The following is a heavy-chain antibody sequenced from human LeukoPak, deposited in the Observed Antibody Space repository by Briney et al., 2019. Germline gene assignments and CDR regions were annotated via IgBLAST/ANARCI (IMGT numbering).Heavy chain of an antibody. CDR2: ISGSGGST. D-gene: IGHD2-2*01. CDR3: AKGLVPAAMSALDY. J-gene: IGHJ4*02. V-gene: IGHV3-23*01. Sequence: PGGSQRLSCAASGFTFSSYAMSWVRQAPGKGLEWVSAISGSGGSTYYADSVKGRFTISRDNSKNMLYLQMNSLRAEDTAVYHCAKGLVPAAMSALDYWGQGTLVTVSS. CDR1: GFTFSSYA.